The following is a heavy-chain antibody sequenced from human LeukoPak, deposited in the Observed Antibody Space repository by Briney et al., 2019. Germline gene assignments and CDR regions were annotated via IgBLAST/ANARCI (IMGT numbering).Heavy chain of an antibody. D-gene: IGHD3-22*01. J-gene: IGHJ4*02. V-gene: IGHV4-59*01. Sequence: SETLSLTCTVSRGSISSYYWSWIRQPPGQGLEWIGYIYYSGSTDYNPSLKSRVNISVDTSKNQFSLKLSSVTAADTAVYFCARVRVSSGSHPWYFDYWGQGTLVTVSS. CDR1: RGSISSYY. CDR2: IYYSGST. CDR3: ARVRVSSGSHPWYFDY.